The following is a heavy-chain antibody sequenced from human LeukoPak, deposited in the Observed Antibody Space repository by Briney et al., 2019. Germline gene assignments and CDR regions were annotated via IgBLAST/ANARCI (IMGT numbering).Heavy chain of an antibody. V-gene: IGHV1-2*02. CDR1: GYTFTGYY. D-gene: IGHD2-2*01. Sequence: ASVKVSCKASGYTFTGYYMHWVRQAPGQGLEWMGWINANSGGTNHAQKFQGRVTMTRDTSISTAYMELSRLRSDDTAVYYCARVRGSGFCSGSSCAKDPGYYYYMDVWGKGTTVTVSS. CDR3: ARVRGSGFCSGSSCAKDPGYYYYMDV. J-gene: IGHJ6*03. CDR2: INANSGGT.